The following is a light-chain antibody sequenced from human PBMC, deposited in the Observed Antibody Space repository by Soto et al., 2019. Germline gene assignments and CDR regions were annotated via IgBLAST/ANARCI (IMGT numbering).Light chain of an antibody. CDR3: QASDSRHVV. Sequence: SYELTQPPSVSVSPGQTASITCSGDKLGDKYAFWYQQKPGQSPVLVIYQDSKRPSGIPERFSGSNSGNTATLTISGTQAMDEADYYCQASDSRHVVFGGGPKVTVL. J-gene: IGLJ2*01. CDR2: QDS. V-gene: IGLV3-1*01. CDR1: KLGDKY.